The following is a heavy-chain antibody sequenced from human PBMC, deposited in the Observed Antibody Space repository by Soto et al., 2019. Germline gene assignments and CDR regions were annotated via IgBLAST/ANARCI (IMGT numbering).Heavy chain of an antibody. CDR1: GFTFSSYA. J-gene: IGHJ4*01. V-gene: IGHV3-23*01. CDR3: AKDIREYSSGWTYFDY. CDR2: ISGSSGSI. Sequence: GSLRLSCAASGFTFSSYAMSWVRQAPGKGLEWVSGISGSSGSIDYADSVKGRFTISRDNAKNSLYLQMNSLRPEDTALYYCAKDIREYSSGWTYFDYWGHGTLVTVSS. D-gene: IGHD6-19*01.